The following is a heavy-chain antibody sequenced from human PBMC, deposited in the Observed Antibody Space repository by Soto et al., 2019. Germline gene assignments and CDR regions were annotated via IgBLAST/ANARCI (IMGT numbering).Heavy chain of an antibody. CDR2: INVYNGNT. V-gene: IGHV1-18*04. CDR3: ARMSSASSGSLPDY. D-gene: IGHD2-2*01. CDR1: GYTFTSNS. J-gene: IGHJ4*02. Sequence: ASVKVFCKASGYTFTSNSIGWVRPAPGERLERLGWINVYNGNTKYAQQLHGSVTLTTDTSTSIAYMGLRSLRSHDTAVYYCARMSSASSGSLPDYWDRG.